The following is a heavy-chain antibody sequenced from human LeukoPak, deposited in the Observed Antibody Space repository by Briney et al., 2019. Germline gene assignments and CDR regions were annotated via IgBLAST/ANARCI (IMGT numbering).Heavy chain of an antibody. CDR3: TTDSGYYDSSGYYPYYFDY. Sequence: GGSLRLSCAASGFTFSNAWMSWVRQAPGKGLEWVGRIKSKTDGGTTDYAAPVKGRFTISRDDSKNTLYLQMNSLKTEDTAVYYCTTDSGYYDSSGYYPYYFDYWGQGTLVTVSS. CDR2: IKSKTDGGTT. D-gene: IGHD3-22*01. V-gene: IGHV3-15*01. J-gene: IGHJ4*02. CDR1: GFTFSNAW.